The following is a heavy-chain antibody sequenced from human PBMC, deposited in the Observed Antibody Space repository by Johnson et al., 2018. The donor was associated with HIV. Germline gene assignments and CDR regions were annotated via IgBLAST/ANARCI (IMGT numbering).Heavy chain of an antibody. Sequence: VQLVESGGGLVQSGGSLRLSCVASGFTVSSNYMSWVRQAPGKGLEWVSVIYSGGRTYYADSVKGRFTISRDNSKNTLYLQMNSLRAEDTAVYYCATSTASDAFDIWGQGTMVTVSS. CDR1: GFTVSSNY. V-gene: IGHV3-66*01. CDR2: IYSGGRT. J-gene: IGHJ3*02. D-gene: IGHD1-1*01. CDR3: ATSTASDAFDI.